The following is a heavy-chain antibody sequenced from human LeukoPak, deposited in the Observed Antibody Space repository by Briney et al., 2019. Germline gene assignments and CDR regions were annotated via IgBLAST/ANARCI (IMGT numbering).Heavy chain of an antibody. D-gene: IGHD5-18*01. J-gene: IGHJ6*02. CDR2: ISSSGSTI. CDR3: ARDNVDTAMTYYYYGMDV. Sequence: GGSLRLSCAASGFTFSSYEMNWVRQAPGKGLEWVSYISSSGSTIYYADSVKGRFTISRDNAKNSLYLQMNSLRAEDTAVYYCARDNVDTAMTYYYYGMDVWGQGTTVTVSS. CDR1: GFTFSSYE. V-gene: IGHV3-48*03.